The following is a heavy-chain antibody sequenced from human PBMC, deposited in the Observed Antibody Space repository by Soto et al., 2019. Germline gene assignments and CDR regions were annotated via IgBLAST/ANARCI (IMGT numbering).Heavy chain of an antibody. V-gene: IGHV4-38-2*01. D-gene: IGHD6-13*01. J-gene: IGHJ4*02. CDR2: IYHSGST. Sequence: SETLSLTXAVSGYSISSGYYWGWIRQPPGKGLECIGSIYHSGSTYYNPSLKSRVTISVDTSKNQFSLKLSSVTAADTAVYYCARARVAAAGHYFDYWGQGILVTVSS. CDR1: GYSISSGYY. CDR3: ARARVAAAGHYFDY.